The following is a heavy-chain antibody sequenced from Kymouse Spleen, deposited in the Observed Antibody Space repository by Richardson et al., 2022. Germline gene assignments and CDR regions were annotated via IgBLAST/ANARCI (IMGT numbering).Heavy chain of an antibody. Sequence: QVQLQQWGAGLLKPSETLSLTCAVYGGSFSGYYWSWIRQPPGKGLEWIGEINHSGSTNYNPSLKSRVTISVDTSKNQFSLKLSSVTAADTAVYYCAGTTAFDIWGQGTMVTVSS. CDR2: INHSGST. CDR3: AGTTAFDI. J-gene: IGHJ3*02. V-gene: IGHV4-34*01. D-gene: IGHD1-7*01. CDR1: GGSFSGYY.